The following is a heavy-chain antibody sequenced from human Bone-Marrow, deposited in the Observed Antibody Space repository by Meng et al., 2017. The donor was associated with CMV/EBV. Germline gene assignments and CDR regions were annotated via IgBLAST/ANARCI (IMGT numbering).Heavy chain of an antibody. CDR3: ARVEERRGYNSS. Sequence: SVKVSCKASGGTFSSYTISWVRQAPGQGLEWMGRIIPILGIANYAQKFQGRVTITADKSTSTAYMELSSLRSEDTAVYYRARVEERRGYNSSWGQGTLVTVSS. V-gene: IGHV1-69*02. CDR1: GGTFSSYT. CDR2: IIPILGIA. D-gene: IGHD6-13*01. J-gene: IGHJ4*02.